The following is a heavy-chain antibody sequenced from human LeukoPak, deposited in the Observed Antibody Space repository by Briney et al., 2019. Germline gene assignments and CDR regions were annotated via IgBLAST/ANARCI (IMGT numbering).Heavy chain of an antibody. CDR2: INPGGGST. CDR1: GYTFTSYY. Sequence: GASVKVSCKASGYTFTSYYMHWVRQAPGQGREWMGVINPGGGSTSYAQKFQGRVTMTRDTSTSTVYMELRSLSSEDTAVYYCARDSRYDSSGYAFDIWGQGTMVTVSS. CDR3: ARDSRYDSSGYAFDI. D-gene: IGHD3-22*01. J-gene: IGHJ3*02. V-gene: IGHV1-46*01.